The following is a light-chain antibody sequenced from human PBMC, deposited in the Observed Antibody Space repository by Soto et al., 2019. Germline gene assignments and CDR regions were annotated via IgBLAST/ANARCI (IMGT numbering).Light chain of an antibody. Sequence: DIQLTQSPSFLSASVGDRVTISCRASPGISSSLAWYQQKPGKAPKLLIYAASTLQSGVPSRFSGSGSGTEFTLTINNLQPEDFATYYCQRLNGYPLDFGQGTRLEI. CDR3: QRLNGYPLD. CDR1: PGISSS. V-gene: IGKV1-9*01. J-gene: IGKJ5*01. CDR2: AAS.